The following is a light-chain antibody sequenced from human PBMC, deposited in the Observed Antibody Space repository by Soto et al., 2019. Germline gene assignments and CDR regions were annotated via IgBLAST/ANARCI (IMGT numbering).Light chain of an antibody. Sequence: EIVLIQSPATLSLSPGERATLSCRASQSVGSYLAWYQHKPGQAPRLLIFGASTRATGIPARFSGSGSGTDFTLTISSLQSEDFAVYFCQQYNNWPRTFGQGTKVDIK. CDR2: GAS. V-gene: IGKV3-15*01. CDR3: QQYNNWPRT. CDR1: QSVGSY. J-gene: IGKJ1*01.